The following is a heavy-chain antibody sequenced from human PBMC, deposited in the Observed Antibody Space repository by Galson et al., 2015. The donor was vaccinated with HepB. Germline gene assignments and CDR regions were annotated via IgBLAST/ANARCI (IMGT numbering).Heavy chain of an antibody. J-gene: IGHJ4*02. CDR3: AKDLSSPYSSGWYPGGD. Sequence: SLRLSCAASGFTFSSYGMHWVRQAPGKGLEWVAFIRYDGSNKYYADSVKGRFTISRDNSKNTLYLQMNSLRAEDTAVYYCAKDLSSPYSSGWYPGGDWGQGTLVTVSS. D-gene: IGHD6-19*01. V-gene: IGHV3-30*02. CDR2: IRYDGSNK. CDR1: GFTFSSYG.